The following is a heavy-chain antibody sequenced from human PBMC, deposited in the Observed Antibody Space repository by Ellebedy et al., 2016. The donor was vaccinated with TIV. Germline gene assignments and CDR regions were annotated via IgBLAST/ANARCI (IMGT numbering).Heavy chain of an antibody. CDR1: GYTFTSYY. D-gene: IGHD3-16*01. J-gene: IGHJ6*02. CDR3: ARDIGGEGYYYYYGMDV. CDR2: INPSGGST. V-gene: IGHV1-46*01. Sequence: ASVKVSXXASGYTFTSYYMHWVRQAPGQGLEWMGIINPSGGSTSYAQKFQGRVTMTRDTSTSTVYMELSSLRSEDTAVYYCARDIGGEGYYYYYGMDVWGQGTTVTVSS.